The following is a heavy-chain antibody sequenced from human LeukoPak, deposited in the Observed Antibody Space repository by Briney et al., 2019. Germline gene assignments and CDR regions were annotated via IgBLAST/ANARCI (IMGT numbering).Heavy chain of an antibody. CDR1: GFTFSAYS. CDR2: ISYDGGNK. CDR3: AREVTYFDSSGYYSYYFDY. D-gene: IGHD3-22*01. V-gene: IGHV3-30-3*01. Sequence: GGSLRLSCAASGFTFSAYSMHWVRQAPGKGLEWVAVISYDGGNKYYADSVKGRFTISRDNSKNTLYLQMNSLRAEDTAVYYCAREVTYFDSSGYYSYYFDYWGQGTLVTVSS. J-gene: IGHJ4*02.